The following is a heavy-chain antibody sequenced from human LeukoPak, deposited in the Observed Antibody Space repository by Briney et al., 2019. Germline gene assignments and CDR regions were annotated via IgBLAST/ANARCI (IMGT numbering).Heavy chain of an antibody. V-gene: IGHV4-38-2*02. CDR1: GYSISSGYY. J-gene: IGHJ6*02. CDR3: ARADSSSWYDYYGMDV. CDR2: IYHSGST. Sequence: SETLSLTCTVSGYSISSGYYWGWIRQPPGKGLEWIGSIYHSGSTYYNPSLKRRVTISVDTSKNQFSLKLSSVTATDTAVYYCARADSSSWYDYYGMDVWGQGTTVTVSS. D-gene: IGHD6-13*01.